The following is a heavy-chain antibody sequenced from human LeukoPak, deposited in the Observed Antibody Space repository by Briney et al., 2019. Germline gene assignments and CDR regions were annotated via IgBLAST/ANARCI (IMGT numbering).Heavy chain of an antibody. V-gene: IGHV4-39*01. CDR1: GGSISSSSYY. D-gene: IGHD3-10*01. Sequence: PSETLSLTCTVSGGSISSSSYYWGWIRQPPGKGLEWIGSIYYSGSTYYNPSLKSRVTVSVDTSKNQFSLKLSSVTAADTAVYYCARHYAFSMVRGVVDYWGQGTLVTVSS. J-gene: IGHJ4*02. CDR2: IYYSGST. CDR3: ARHYAFSMVRGVVDY.